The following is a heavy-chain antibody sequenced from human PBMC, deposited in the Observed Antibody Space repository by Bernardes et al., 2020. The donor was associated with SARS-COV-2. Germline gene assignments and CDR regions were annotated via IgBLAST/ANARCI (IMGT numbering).Heavy chain of an antibody. CDR3: AREWGRYCSSTSCDYFDY. CDR2: ISYDGSNK. V-gene: IGHV3-30*04. Sequence: GSLRLSCAASGFTFSSYAMHWVRQAPGKGLEWVAVISYDGSNKYYADSVKGRFTISRDNTKNTLYLQMNSLRAEDTAVYYCAREWGRYCSSTSCDYFDYWGQGTLVTVSS. CDR1: GFTFSSYA. J-gene: IGHJ4*02. D-gene: IGHD2-2*01.